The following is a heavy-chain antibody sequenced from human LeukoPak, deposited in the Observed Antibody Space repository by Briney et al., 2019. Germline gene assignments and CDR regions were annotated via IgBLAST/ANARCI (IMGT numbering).Heavy chain of an antibody. CDR2: IYYSGST. Sequence: PSETLSLTCTVSGGSISSYYWSWIRQPPGKGLEWIGYIYYSGSTNYNPSLKSRVTISVDTSKNQFSLKLSSVTAADTAVYYCARPAVSGGDASDIWGQGTMVTVSS. CDR1: GGSISSYY. CDR3: ARPAVSGGDASDI. V-gene: IGHV4-59*08. D-gene: IGHD6-19*01. J-gene: IGHJ3*02.